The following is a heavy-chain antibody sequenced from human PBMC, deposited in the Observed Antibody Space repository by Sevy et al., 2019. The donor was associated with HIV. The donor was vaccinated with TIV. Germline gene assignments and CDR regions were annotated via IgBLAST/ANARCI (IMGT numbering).Heavy chain of an antibody. V-gene: IGHV3-15*01. CDR1: GFTFSNAW. CDR2: IKSKTDGGTT. J-gene: IGHJ4*02. D-gene: IGHD3-16*01. CDR3: TEDSYDYVWGSLVY. Sequence: GGSLRLSCAASGFTFSNAWMSWVRQAPGKGLEWVGRIKSKTDGGTTDYAAPVKGRFTISRDDSKNTLYLQMNSLKTEDTAVYYCTEDSYDYVWGSLVYWGQGTLVTVSS.